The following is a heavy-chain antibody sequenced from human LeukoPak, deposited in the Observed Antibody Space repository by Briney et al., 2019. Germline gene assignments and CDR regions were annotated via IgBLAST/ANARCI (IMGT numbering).Heavy chain of an antibody. D-gene: IGHD6-6*01. V-gene: IGHV3-11*01. CDR1: GFTFSDYY. CDR2: ISSSGSTI. Sequence: GGSLRLSCAAFGFTFSDYYMSWIRQAPGKGLEWVSYISSSGSTIYYADSVKGRFTISRDNAKNSLYLQMNSLRAEDTAVYYCARGVVLSSIAAHYGMDVWGQGTTVTVSS. J-gene: IGHJ6*02. CDR3: ARGVVLSSIAAHYGMDV.